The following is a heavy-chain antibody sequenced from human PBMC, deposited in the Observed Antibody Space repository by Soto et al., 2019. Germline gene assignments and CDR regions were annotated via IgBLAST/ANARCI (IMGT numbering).Heavy chain of an antibody. CDR3: AREKFYGSSGYYVGNWYFDL. D-gene: IGHD3-22*01. V-gene: IGHV1-18*04. Sequence: QVHLVQSGTEVKKPGASVNVSCKASGYTFTTYSVTWMRQAPGQGLEWMGWINAFSGITKYAQNLQDRITMTTDTSTSTAYMELRSLRSEDTAIYYCAREKFYGSSGYYVGNWYFDLWGRGTLVTVSS. CDR1: GYTFTTYS. J-gene: IGHJ2*01. CDR2: INAFSGIT.